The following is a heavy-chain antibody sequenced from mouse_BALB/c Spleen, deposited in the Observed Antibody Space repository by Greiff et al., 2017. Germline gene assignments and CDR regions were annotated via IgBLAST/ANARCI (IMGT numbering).Heavy chain of an antibody. CDR1: GFSLTSYD. V-gene: IGHV2-9-2*01. CDR2: IWTGGGT. D-gene: IGHD2-14*01. J-gene: IGHJ4*01. CDR3: VRGKVFMDD. Sequence: VKLVESGPGLVAPSQSLSITCTVSGFSLTSYDISWIRQPPGKGLEWLGVIWTGGGTNYNSAFMSRLSISKDNSKSQVFLKMNSLQTDDTAIYFCVRGKVFMDDWGQGTSVTVSS.